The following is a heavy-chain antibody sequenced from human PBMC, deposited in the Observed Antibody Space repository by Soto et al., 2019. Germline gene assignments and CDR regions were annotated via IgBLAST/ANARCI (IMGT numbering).Heavy chain of an antibody. D-gene: IGHD3-10*01. J-gene: IGHJ5*02. CDR1: GFTFSSYA. V-gene: IGHV3-23*01. Sequence: GGSLRLSCAASGFTFSSYAMSWVRQAPGKGLEWVSAISGSGGSTYYADSVKGRFTISRDNSKNTLYLQMNSLRAEDTAVYYCAKGALANMVRGVSWFDPWGQGTLVTVSS. CDR3: AKGALANMVRGVSWFDP. CDR2: ISGSGGST.